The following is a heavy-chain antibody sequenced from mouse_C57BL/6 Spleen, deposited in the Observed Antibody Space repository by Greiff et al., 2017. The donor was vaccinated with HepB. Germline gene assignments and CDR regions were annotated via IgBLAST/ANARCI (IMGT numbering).Heavy chain of an antibody. J-gene: IGHJ1*03. CDR2: ISDGGSYT. CDR1: GFTFSSYA. CDR3: ARNYYGSSYRYFDV. V-gene: IGHV5-4*03. Sequence: VMLVESGGGLVKPGGSLKLSCAASGFTFSSYAMSWVRQTPEKRLEWVATISDGGSYTDYPDNVKGRFTISRDNAKNNLYLQMIHLKSEDTAMYYCARNYYGSSYRYFDVWGTGTTVTVSS. D-gene: IGHD1-1*01.